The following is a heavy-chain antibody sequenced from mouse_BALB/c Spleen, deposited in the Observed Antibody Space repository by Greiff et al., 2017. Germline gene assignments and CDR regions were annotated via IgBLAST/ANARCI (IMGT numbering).Heavy chain of an antibody. D-gene: IGHD2-1*01. CDR3: ASLGNYKGY. V-gene: IGHV14-3*02. CDR1: GFNIKDTY. J-gene: IGHJ2*01. Sequence: EVQLQQSGAEVVKPGASVKLSCTSSGFNIKDTYMHWVKQRPEQGLEWIGRIDPANDNTKYDPKFQGKATITADTSSNTAYLQVSSLTSEDTAVYYCASLGNYKGYWGQGTTLTVSS. CDR2: IDPANDNT.